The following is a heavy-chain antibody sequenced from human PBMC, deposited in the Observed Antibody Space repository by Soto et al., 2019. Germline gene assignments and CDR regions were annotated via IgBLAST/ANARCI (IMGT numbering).Heavy chain of an antibody. CDR2: IYHSGST. V-gene: IGHV4-4*02. D-gene: IGHD6-19*01. Sequence: QVQLQESGPGLVKPSGTLSLTCAVSGGSISSSNWWSWARQPPGEGLEWIGEIYHSGSTNYNPSLKSRVTRAVDKSKNQFSLKLSSVTAADTAVYYCARDPSSGWYYYGMDVWGQGTTVTVSS. CDR1: GGSISSSNW. J-gene: IGHJ6*02. CDR3: ARDPSSGWYYYGMDV.